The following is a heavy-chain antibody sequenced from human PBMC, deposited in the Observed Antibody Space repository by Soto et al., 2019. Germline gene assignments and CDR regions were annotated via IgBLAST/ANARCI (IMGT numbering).Heavy chain of an antibody. D-gene: IGHD3-10*01. CDR2: INHSGST. Sequence: SETLSLTCAVYGGSFSGYYWSWIRQPPGKGLEWIGEINHSGSTNYNPSLKSRVTISVDTSKNQFSLKLSSVTAADTAVYYCARGGGRGAWGPPFDYWGQGTLVTVSS. J-gene: IGHJ4*02. V-gene: IGHV4-34*01. CDR3: ARGGGRGAWGPPFDY. CDR1: GGSFSGYY.